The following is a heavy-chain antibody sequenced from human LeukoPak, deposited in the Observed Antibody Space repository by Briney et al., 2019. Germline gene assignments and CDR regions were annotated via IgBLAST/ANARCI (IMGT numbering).Heavy chain of an antibody. CDR2: INHSGST. V-gene: IGHV4-34*01. J-gene: IGHJ5*02. Sequence: SETLSLTCAVYGGSFSGYYWSWIRQPPGKGLEWIGEINHSGSTNYNPSLKSRVTISVDTSKNQFSLKLSSVTAADTAVYYCARGPRITIFGVVGRLIWFDPWGQGTLVTVSS. CDR1: GGSFSGYY. CDR3: ARGPRITIFGVVGRLIWFDP. D-gene: IGHD3-3*01.